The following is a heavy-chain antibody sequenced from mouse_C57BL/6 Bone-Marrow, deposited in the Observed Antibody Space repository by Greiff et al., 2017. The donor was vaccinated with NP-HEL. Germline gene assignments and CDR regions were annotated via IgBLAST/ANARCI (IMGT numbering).Heavy chain of an antibody. CDR2: IRNKANGYTT. V-gene: IGHV7-3*01. Sequence: EVMLVESGGGLVQPGGSLSLSCAASGFTFTDYYMSWVRQPPGKALEWLGFIRNKANGYTTAYSASVKGRFTISRDNSQSILYLQMNALRAEDSATYYCARPRSRYYARDYWGQGTSVTVSS. CDR3: ARPRSRYYARDY. CDR1: GFTFTDYY. J-gene: IGHJ4*01.